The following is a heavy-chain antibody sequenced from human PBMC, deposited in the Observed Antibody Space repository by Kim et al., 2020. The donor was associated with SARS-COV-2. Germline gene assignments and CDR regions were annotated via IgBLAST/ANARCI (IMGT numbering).Heavy chain of an antibody. V-gene: IGHV6-1*01. J-gene: IGHJ4*02. CDR1: GDSVSSNSAT. D-gene: IGHD1-1*01. CDR2: TFYRSKWST. CDR3: ARRSSLSGSFDS. Sequence: SETLSLTCAISGDSVSSNSATWNWIRQSPSRSLEWLGRTFYRSKWSTDYALSVRSRITINSDASKNQFSLQLNSVTPEDTAVYYCARRSSLSGSFDSWGQGTLVTVSS.